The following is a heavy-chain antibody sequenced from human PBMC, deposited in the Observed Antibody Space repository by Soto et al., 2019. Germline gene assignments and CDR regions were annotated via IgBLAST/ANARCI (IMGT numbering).Heavy chain of an antibody. CDR2: IYYSGST. Sequence: SETLSLTCTVSGGSISSSSYYWGWIRQPPGKGLEWIGSIYYSGSTYYNPSLKSRVTISVDTSKSQFSLKLSSVTAADTAVYYCASPDGYNYSFDYWGQGTPVPDSS. J-gene: IGHJ4*02. CDR1: GGSISSSSYY. D-gene: IGHD5-12*01. CDR3: ASPDGYNYSFDY. V-gene: IGHV4-39*01.